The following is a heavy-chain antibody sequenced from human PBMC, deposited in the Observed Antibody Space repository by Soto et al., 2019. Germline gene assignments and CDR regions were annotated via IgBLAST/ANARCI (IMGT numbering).Heavy chain of an antibody. CDR3: ARALSDGGDYGEFDY. D-gene: IGHD4-17*01. J-gene: IGHJ4*02. Sequence: QVQLQESGPGLVKPSQTLSLTCTVSGGSISSGGYYWSWIRQHPGKGLEWIGYIYYSGSTYYDPSLKRRVTISVDTSKNQFSLKLSSVTAADTAVYYCARALSDGGDYGEFDYWGQGTLVTVSS. V-gene: IGHV4-31*03. CDR1: GGSISSGGYY. CDR2: IYYSGST.